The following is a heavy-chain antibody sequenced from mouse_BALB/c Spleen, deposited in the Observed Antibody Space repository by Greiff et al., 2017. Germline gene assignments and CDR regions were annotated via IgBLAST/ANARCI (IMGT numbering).Heavy chain of an antibody. CDR1: CYTFTSYY. Sequence: QVQLQQSGAELVKPGASVKLSCKASCYTFTSYYMYWVKQRPGQGLEWIGEINPSNGGTNFNEKFKSKATLTVDKSSSTAYMQLSSLTSEDSAVYYWTRSGYGNWFAYGGQGTLVTVSA. CDR3: TRSGYGNWFAY. D-gene: IGHD2-1*01. J-gene: IGHJ3*01. CDR2: INPSNGGT. V-gene: IGHV1S81*02.